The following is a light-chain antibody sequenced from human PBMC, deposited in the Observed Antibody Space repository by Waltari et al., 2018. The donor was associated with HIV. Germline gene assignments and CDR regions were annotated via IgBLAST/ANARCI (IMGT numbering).Light chain of an antibody. J-gene: IGKJ2*01. CDR1: RSVFYKYNNNNF. Sequence: DIGMTQSPASLAVSLGERASITCNTSRSVFYKYNNNNFLAWYQQKSGQPPKLLIYWASTRESGVPDRFSGSRSGTDFALTINSLQTEDVAVYYCQQYFAVPVTFGQGTKLEI. V-gene: IGKV4-1*01. CDR3: QQYFAVPVT. CDR2: WAS.